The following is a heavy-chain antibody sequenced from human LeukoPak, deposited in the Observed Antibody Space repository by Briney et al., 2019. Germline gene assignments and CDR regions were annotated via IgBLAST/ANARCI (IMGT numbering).Heavy chain of an antibody. V-gene: IGHV3-20*04. J-gene: IGHJ4*02. CDR1: GFTFDDYG. CDR3: AKNTQYSGYYDC. Sequence: GGSLRLSCAASGFTFDDYGMSWVRQAPGKGLEWVSGITWNGGSTGYVDSVKGRFTISRDNSKNTLYLQMNSLRAEDTAVYYCAKNTQYSGYYDCWGQGTLVAVSS. CDR2: ITWNGGST. D-gene: IGHD6-6*01.